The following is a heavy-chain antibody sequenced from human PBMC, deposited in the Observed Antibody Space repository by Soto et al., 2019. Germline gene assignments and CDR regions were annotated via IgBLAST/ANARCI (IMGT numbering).Heavy chain of an antibody. CDR2: IYYSGRT. J-gene: IGHJ4*02. Sequence: QVQLQESGPGLVKPSETLSLTCSVSGVSISDYQWTWIRQPPGKGLEWIGYIYYSGRTNYNPSLRSRVTISLDTSTKQFSLRLRSVTAADTAVYCCARMRGLGEISPSFDYWGQGPLVTVSS. V-gene: IGHV4-59*01. CDR1: GVSISDYQ. CDR3: ARMRGLGEISPSFDY. D-gene: IGHD3-16*02.